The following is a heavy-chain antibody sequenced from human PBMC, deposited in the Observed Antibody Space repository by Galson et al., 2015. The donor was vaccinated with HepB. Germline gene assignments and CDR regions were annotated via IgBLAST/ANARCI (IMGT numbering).Heavy chain of an antibody. V-gene: IGHV1-8*01. D-gene: IGHD2-2*01. CDR3: ASVGYCSSTSCSLGYYYYMDV. J-gene: IGHJ6*03. CDR1: GYTFTSYD. Sequence: SVKVSCKASGYTFTSYDINWVRQATGQGLEWMGWMNPNSGNTGYAQKFQGRVTMTRNTSISTAYMELSSLRSEDTAVYYCASVGYCSSTSCSLGYYYYMDVWGKGTTVTVSS. CDR2: MNPNSGNT.